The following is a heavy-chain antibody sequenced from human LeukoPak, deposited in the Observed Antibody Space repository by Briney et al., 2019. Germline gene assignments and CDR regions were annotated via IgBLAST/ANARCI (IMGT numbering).Heavy chain of an antibody. J-gene: IGHJ4*02. CDR2: IYPGDSDT. V-gene: IGHV5-51*01. D-gene: IGHD5-18*01. CDR1: GSSFTSYW. CDR3: ATGMVSAFRGTIDY. Sequence: GESLQISCQGSGSSFTSYWIGWVRQMPGKGLEWMGIIYPGDSDTRYSSSFQAQVTISDDKSISTAYQQWSSLKASDTAMYYCATGMVSAFRGTIDYWGQGTLVTVSS.